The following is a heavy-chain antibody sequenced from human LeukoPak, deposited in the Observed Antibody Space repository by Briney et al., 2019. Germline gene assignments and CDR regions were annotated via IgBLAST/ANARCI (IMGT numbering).Heavy chain of an antibody. CDR3: ARWPDGGYDSSGSEDY. CDR1: GYTFTSYG. D-gene: IGHD3-22*01. J-gene: IGHJ4*02. V-gene: IGHV1-18*01. Sequence: ASVKVSCKASGYTFTSYGISWVRQAPGQGLEWMGWISAYNGNTNYAQKLQGRVTMTTDTSTSTAYMELRSLRSDDTAAYYCARWPDGGYDSSGSEDYWGQGTLVTVSS. CDR2: ISAYNGNT.